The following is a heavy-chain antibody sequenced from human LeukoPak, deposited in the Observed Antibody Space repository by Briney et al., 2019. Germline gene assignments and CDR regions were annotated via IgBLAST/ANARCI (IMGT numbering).Heavy chain of an antibody. CDR3: ARDLNYSITIFGVVHFGYMDV. J-gene: IGHJ6*03. CDR1: GFAFSSYA. Sequence: GGSLRLSRAASGFAFSSYAMHWVRQAPGKGLEWVAVISYDGSNKYYADSVKGRFTISRDNSKNTLYLQMNSLRAEDTAVYYCARDLNYSITIFGVVHFGYMDVWGKGTTVTVSS. CDR2: ISYDGSNK. V-gene: IGHV3-30-3*01. D-gene: IGHD3-3*01.